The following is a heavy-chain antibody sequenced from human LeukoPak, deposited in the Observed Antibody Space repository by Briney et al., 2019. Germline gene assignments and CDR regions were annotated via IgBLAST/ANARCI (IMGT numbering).Heavy chain of an antibody. CDR2: VHLDGRT. CDR1: GGSISSYY. Sequence: SETLSLTCTVSGGSISSYYWSWVRQPPGKGLEWIGEVHLDGRTNYNPSLKSRLIMSVDLPENHISLRLTSVTAADTAVYYCAREGGFYRPLDYSGQGTLVTVSS. J-gene: IGHJ4*02. CDR3: AREGGFYRPLDY. D-gene: IGHD3-3*01. V-gene: IGHV4-59*12.